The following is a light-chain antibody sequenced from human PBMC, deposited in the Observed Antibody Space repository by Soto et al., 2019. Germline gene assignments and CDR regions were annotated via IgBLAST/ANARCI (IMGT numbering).Light chain of an antibody. CDR1: QSVSSNS. CDR3: QQFGGSPPSWT. V-gene: IGKV3-20*01. CDR2: GAS. J-gene: IGKJ1*01. Sequence: ESVLTQSPGTLSLSPGERATLSCRASQSVSSNSLAWYQQKPGQAPRLLIYGASSRATGTPDRFSGSGSGTHFTLTISRLEPEYFAVYYCQQFGGSPPSWTFGQGTKVEI.